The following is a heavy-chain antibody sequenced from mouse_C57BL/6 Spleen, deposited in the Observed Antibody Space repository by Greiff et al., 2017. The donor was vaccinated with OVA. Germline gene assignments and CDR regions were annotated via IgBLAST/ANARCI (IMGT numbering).Heavy chain of an antibody. Sequence: QVQLQQPGTELVKPGASVKLSCKASGYTFTSYWMHWVKQRPGQGLEWIGNINPSNGGTNYNEKFKSKATLTVDKSSSTAYMQLSSLTSEDSAVYYCARSAGGALYYYAMDYWGQGTSVTVSS. CDR1: GYTFTSYW. CDR3: ARSAGGALYYYAMDY. CDR2: INPSNGGT. J-gene: IGHJ4*01. V-gene: IGHV1-53*01. D-gene: IGHD6-5*01.